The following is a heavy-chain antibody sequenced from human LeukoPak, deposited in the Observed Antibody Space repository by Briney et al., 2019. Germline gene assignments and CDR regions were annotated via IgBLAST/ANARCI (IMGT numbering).Heavy chain of an antibody. Sequence: SGGSLRLSCAASGFTFSSYAMSWVRQAPGKGLEWVSAISGSGGSTYYADSVKGRFTISRDNSKNTLYLQMNSLRAEDTAVYYCAKTLPPRYGGNSPYYYYYMDVWGKGTTVTVSS. D-gene: IGHD4-23*01. J-gene: IGHJ6*03. V-gene: IGHV3-23*01. CDR2: ISGSGGST. CDR3: AKTLPPRYGGNSPYYYYYMDV. CDR1: GFTFSSYA.